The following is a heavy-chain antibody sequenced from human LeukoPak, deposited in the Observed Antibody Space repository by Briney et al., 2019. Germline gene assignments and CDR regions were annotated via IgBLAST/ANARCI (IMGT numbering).Heavy chain of an antibody. CDR3: ASTTPLTIGFGETGRS. J-gene: IGHJ4*02. Sequence: GGSLRLSCAASGFTFSSYAMHWVRQAPGKGLEWVAVISYDGSNKYYADSVKGRFTISRDNSKNTLYLQMNSLRAEDTAVYYCASTTPLTIGFGETGRSWGQGTLVTVSS. D-gene: IGHD3-10*01. CDR1: GFTFSSYA. CDR2: ISYDGSNK. V-gene: IGHV3-30-3*01.